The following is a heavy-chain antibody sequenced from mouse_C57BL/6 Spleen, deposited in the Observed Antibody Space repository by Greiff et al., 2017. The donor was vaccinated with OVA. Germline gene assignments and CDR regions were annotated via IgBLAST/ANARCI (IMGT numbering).Heavy chain of an antibody. CDR1: GYTFTSYW. D-gene: IGHD1-1*01. CDR3: AGRPPNNYGSSYLYFDC. Sequence: QVQLQQPGAELVMPGASVKLSCKASGYTFTSYWMHWVKQRPGQGLEWIGEIDPSDSYTNYNQKFKGKATLTVDKSSSTAYMQLSSLTSEDSAVYYCAGRPPNNYGSSYLYFDCWGQGTTLTVSS. V-gene: IGHV1-69*01. CDR2: IDPSDSYT. J-gene: IGHJ2*01.